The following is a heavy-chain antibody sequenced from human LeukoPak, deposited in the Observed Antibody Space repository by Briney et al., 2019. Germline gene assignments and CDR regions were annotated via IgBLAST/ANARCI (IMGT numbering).Heavy chain of an antibody. J-gene: IGHJ4*02. CDR2: ISSSSSYI. V-gene: IGHV3-21*01. D-gene: IGHD3-22*01. CDR1: GFTFSSYS. Sequence: GGSLRLSCAASGFTFSSYSVNWVRQAPGKGLEWVSSISSSSSYIYYADSVKGRFTISRDNAKNSLYLQMNSLRAEDTAVYYCARDPYCYDSSGYYPFDYWGQGTLVTVSS. CDR3: ARDPYCYDSSGYYPFDY.